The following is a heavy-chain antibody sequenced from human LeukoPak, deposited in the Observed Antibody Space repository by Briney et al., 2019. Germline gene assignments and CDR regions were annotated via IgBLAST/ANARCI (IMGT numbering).Heavy chain of an antibody. D-gene: IGHD2-21*02. CDR2: IKQDGSEK. CDR1: GFTFSSYW. CDR3: ARWPYCGGDCYSPDDAFDI. J-gene: IGHJ3*02. V-gene: IGHV3-7*01. Sequence: PGGSLRLSCAASGFTFSSYWMSWVRQAPGKGLEWVANIKQDGSEKYYVDSVKGRFTISRDNAKNSLYLQMNSLRAEDTAVYYCARWPYCGGDCYSPDDAFDIWGQGTMVTVSS.